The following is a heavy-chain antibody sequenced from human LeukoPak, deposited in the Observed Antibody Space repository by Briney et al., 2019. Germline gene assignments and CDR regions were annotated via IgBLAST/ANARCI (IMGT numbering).Heavy chain of an antibody. D-gene: IGHD6-19*01. CDR2: INPSGGST. J-gene: IGHJ4*02. CDR3: ARDRGLAVAGDYFDY. V-gene: IGHV1-46*01. Sequence: ASVTVSCKASGYTFTSYYMHWVRQAPGQGLEGMGIINPSGGSTSYAQKFQGRVTMTRDLSTSTVYMELSSLRSEDTAVYYCARDRGLAVAGDYFDYWGQGTLVTVSS. CDR1: GYTFTSYY.